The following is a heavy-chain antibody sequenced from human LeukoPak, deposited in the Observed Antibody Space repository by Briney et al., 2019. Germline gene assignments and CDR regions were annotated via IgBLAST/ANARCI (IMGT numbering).Heavy chain of an antibody. CDR1: GFTFNTYA. CDR3: AKDRHYYGAGSSHFDY. D-gene: IGHD3-10*01. V-gene: IGHV3-23*01. CDR2: ISGSGGST. J-gene: IGHJ4*02. Sequence: GGSLRPSCAASGFTFNTYAMSWVRQAPGKGLEWVSAISGSGGSTYYADSVRGRFTVSRDNSKNTLYLQMNSLRAEDTSLYYCAKDRHYYGAGSSHFDYWGQGTLVTVSS.